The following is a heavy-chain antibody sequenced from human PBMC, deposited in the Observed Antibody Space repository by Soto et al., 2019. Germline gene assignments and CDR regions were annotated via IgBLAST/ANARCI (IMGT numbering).Heavy chain of an antibody. CDR1: GSYISSFS. J-gene: IGHJ6*02. Sequence: LDLPWTGSGSYISSFSWSWFQQHPGQGLEWPGYIYYSGSTNYNPSLKSRVTISVDTSKNQFSLKLSSVTAADTAVYYCAGAGTRAAILGSLVRGTAARSYYYYGMDVWGQGATVTVSS. CDR2: IYYSGST. V-gene: IGHV4-59*01. D-gene: IGHD2-21*02. CDR3: AGAGTRAAILGSLVRGTAARSYYYYGMDV.